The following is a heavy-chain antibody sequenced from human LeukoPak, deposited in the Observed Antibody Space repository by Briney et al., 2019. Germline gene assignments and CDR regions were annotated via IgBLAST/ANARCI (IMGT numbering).Heavy chain of an antibody. Sequence: GGSLRLSCAASGFTFSNYNMFWARQAPGKGLEWVSYITSSSNTVHYADSVKGRFTLSRDNAKSSLYLQMNSLRAEDTAIYYCARLLSGWYLADYWGQGTLVTVST. CDR2: ITSSSNTV. V-gene: IGHV3-48*01. CDR1: GFTFSNYN. D-gene: IGHD6-19*01. CDR3: ARLLSGWYLADY. J-gene: IGHJ4*02.